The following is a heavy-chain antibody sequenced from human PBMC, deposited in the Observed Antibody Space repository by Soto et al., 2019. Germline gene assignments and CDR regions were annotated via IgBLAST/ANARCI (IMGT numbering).Heavy chain of an antibody. J-gene: IGHJ5*02. V-gene: IGHV1-69*01. CDR3: ARVWVTTVTAWFDL. CDR1: GGTLSSYA. D-gene: IGHD4-17*01. Sequence: QVQLVQSVAEVKKPGSSVKVSCKPFGGTLSSYAITWMRQAPGQGLEWMGGIIPFSGAANYAQKFQGRVTITADESTNTAYMDLSSLRSEDTAVYFCARVWVTTVTAWFDLWGQGTLVTVSS. CDR2: IIPFSGAA.